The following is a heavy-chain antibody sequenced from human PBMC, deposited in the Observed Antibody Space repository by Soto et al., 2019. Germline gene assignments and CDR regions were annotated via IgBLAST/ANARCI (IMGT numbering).Heavy chain of an antibody. CDR3: ARRPYCSGGICYYGLDN. Sequence: QVQLVQSGAEVKKPGASVKVSCKASGYTFTNSDINWVRQAPGQGLEWMGWMNPDSGHAAYAQKFQGRVTLTTSTSTSTVYMEMRSLGSEDTAVYYCARRPYCSGGICYYGLDNWRQGTLVTVSS. J-gene: IGHJ4*02. CDR1: GYTFTNSD. D-gene: IGHD2-15*01. V-gene: IGHV1-8*01. CDR2: MNPDSGHA.